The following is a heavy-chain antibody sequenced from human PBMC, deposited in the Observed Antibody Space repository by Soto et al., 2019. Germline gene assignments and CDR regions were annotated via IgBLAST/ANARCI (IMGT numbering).Heavy chain of an antibody. CDR1: GGSIRSYY. D-gene: IGHD1-26*01. CDR2: IYYSGST. J-gene: IGHJ4*02. CDR3: ARDRGSGSYYRGHFDY. Sequence: LSLTCTVSGGSIRSYYWSWIRQPPGKGLEWIGYIYYSGSTNYNPSLKSRVTISVDTSKNQFSLKLSSVTAADTAVYYCARDRGSGSYYRGHFDYWGQGTLVTVSS. V-gene: IGHV4-59*01.